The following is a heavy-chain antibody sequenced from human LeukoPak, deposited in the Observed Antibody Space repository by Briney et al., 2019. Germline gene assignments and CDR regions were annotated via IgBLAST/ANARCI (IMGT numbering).Heavy chain of an antibody. CDR3: AKDFLEIVVVPAARFLDDY. CDR1: GGSINNYY. V-gene: IGHV3-23*01. J-gene: IGHJ4*02. D-gene: IGHD2-2*01. Sequence: ETLSLTCAISGGSINNYYWSWVRQAPGKGLEWVSAISGSGGSTYYADSVKGRFTISRDNSKNTLYLQMNSLRAEDTAVYYCAKDFLEIVVVPAARFLDDYWGQGTLVTVSS. CDR2: ISGSGGST.